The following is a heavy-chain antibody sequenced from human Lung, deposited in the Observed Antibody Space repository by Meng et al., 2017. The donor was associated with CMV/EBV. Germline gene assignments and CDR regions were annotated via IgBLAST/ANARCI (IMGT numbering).Heavy chain of an antibody. D-gene: IGHD1-14*01. CDR3: AGPDEAGNTPHDIFDI. CDR2: VHYTGTT. Sequence: LXCSVSGWSIGGYYWSWVRQPPGKGLEYIGYVHYTGTTNYSPSLKGRVSISVDRARNQFSLKLTSVTAADTAVYFCAGPDEAGNTPHDIFDIWGQGTKVTVSS. CDR1: GWSIGGYY. V-gene: IGHV4-59*01. J-gene: IGHJ3*02.